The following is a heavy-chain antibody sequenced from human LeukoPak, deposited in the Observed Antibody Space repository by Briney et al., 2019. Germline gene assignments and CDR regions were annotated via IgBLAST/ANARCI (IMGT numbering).Heavy chain of an antibody. CDR3: AKFSIVRRADDY. J-gene: IGHJ4*02. Sequence: GGSLRLSCAASVLTFSDYYMSWIRQAPGKGLEWASYISSSGSTIYYADSVKGRFTISRDNSKNTLYLQMNSLRAEDTAVYYCAKFSIVRRADDYWGQGTLVTVSS. V-gene: IGHV3-11*04. CDR1: VLTFSDYY. D-gene: IGHD1-26*01. CDR2: ISSSGSTI.